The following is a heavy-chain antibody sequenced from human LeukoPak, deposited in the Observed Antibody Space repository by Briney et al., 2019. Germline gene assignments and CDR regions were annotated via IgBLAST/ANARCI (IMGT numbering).Heavy chain of an antibody. CDR3: ASDLSGVNCGPLDY. J-gene: IGHJ4*02. D-gene: IGHD2-15*01. CDR2: ISSSSSYI. V-gene: IGHV3-21*01. CDR1: GFTFSSYS. Sequence: PGGSLRLSCAVSGFTFSSYSMNWVRQAPGKGLEWVSSISSSSSYIYYAGYVKGRFTISRDISKNTLYLQMNSLRAEDTAVYYCASDLSGVNCGPLDYWGQGTLVTVSS.